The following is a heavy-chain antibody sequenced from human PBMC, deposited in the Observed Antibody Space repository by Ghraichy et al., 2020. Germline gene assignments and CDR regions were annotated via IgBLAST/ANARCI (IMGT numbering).Heavy chain of an antibody. Sequence: LSLTRAASGFTFSSYWMAWVRQAPGKGLEWVANIKQDESEKYYVDSVKGRFTISRDNAEHSLYLQMNSLRAEDTAVYYCAKTGGVNYYDSSGYLNYWGQGTLVTVSS. V-gene: IGHV3-7*03. CDR3: AKTGGVNYYDSSGYLNY. D-gene: IGHD3-22*01. CDR2: IKQDESEK. CDR1: GFTFSSYW. J-gene: IGHJ4*02.